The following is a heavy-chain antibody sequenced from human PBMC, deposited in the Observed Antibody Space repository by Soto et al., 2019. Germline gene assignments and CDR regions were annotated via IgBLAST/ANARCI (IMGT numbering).Heavy chain of an antibody. J-gene: IGHJ4*02. CDR1: GFTFSSNG. D-gene: IGHD2-15*01. CDR2: ISYDGSNK. V-gene: IGHV3-30*18. Sequence: GGSLRLSCAASGFTFSSNGMHWVRQAPGKGLEWVAVISYDGSNKYYADSVKGRFTISRDNSKNTLYLQMNSLRAEDTAVYYCANGYCSGGSCYGFDYWGQGTLVTVSS. CDR3: ANGYCSGGSCYGFDY.